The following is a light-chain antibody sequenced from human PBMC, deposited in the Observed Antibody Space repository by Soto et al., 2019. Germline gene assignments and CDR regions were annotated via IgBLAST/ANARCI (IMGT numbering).Light chain of an antibody. J-gene: IGLJ1*01. Sequence: SYELTQPPSVSVSPGQTATITCSGDKLGNKYTYWYQQKPGQSPVLVIYQDSRRPSGIPERFSGSNSGNTATLTISGTQAMDEADYYCQAWDSSYVFGTGTKLTVL. CDR1: KLGNKY. CDR2: QDS. V-gene: IGLV3-1*01. CDR3: QAWDSSYV.